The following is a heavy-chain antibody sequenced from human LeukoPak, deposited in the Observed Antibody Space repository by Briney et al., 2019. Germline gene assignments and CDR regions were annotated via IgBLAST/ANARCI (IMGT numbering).Heavy chain of an antibody. D-gene: IGHD4-23*01. CDR1: GFTFSSYA. Sequence: GGSLRLSCAASGFTFSSYAMSWVRQAPGKGLEWVSSASGSGGSTYYADSVKGRFTISRDNSKNALYLQMNSLRAEDTAVYYCAKDLGSVVTPPSLDYWGQGALVTVSS. V-gene: IGHV3-23*01. J-gene: IGHJ4*02. CDR2: ASGSGGST. CDR3: AKDLGSVVTPPSLDY.